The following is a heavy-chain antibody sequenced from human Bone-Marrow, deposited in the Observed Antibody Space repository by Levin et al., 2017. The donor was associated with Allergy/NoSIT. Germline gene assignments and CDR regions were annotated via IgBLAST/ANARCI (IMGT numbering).Heavy chain of an antibody. J-gene: IGHJ4*02. Sequence: LSLTCAASGFTFSHYAMHWVRQAPGKGLEWVAVISYDGSNKYYADSVKGRFTISRDNSKNTLYLQMNSLRAEDTAMFYCAGDFYDPDYLRYWGQGTLVTVSS. CDR1: GFTFSHYA. CDR3: AGDFYDPDYLRY. CDR2: ISYDGSNK. V-gene: IGHV3-30*04. D-gene: IGHD2/OR15-2a*01.